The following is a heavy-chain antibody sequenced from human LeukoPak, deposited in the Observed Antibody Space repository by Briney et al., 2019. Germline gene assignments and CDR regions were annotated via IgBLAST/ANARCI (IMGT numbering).Heavy chain of an antibody. J-gene: IGHJ4*02. CDR1: GGSISSGGYY. Sequence: SETLSLTCTVSGGSISSGGYYWSWIRQHPGKGLEWIGYIYYSGSTYYNPSLKSRVTKSVDTSKNQFSLKLSSVTAADTAVYYCARGPRDYFDYWGQGTLVTVSS. CDR3: ARGPRDYFDY. V-gene: IGHV4-31*03. CDR2: IYYSGST.